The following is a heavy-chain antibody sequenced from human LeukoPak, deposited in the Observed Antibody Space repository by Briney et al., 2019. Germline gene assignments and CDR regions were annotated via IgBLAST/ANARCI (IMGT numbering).Heavy chain of an antibody. Sequence: ASVKVSCKASGGTFSSYAISWVRQAPGQGLEWMGWINSNSGGTYYAQKFEGRVTLTRDTSISTAYMELSRLRSDDTAVYYCARVTVTTEFDYWGQGTLLTVSS. J-gene: IGHJ4*02. CDR2: INSNSGGT. V-gene: IGHV1-2*02. CDR3: ARVTVTTEFDY. CDR1: GGTFSSYA. D-gene: IGHD4-17*01.